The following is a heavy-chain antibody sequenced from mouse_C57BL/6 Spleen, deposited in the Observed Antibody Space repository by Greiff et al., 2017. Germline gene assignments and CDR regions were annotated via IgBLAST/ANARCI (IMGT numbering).Heavy chain of an antibody. CDR2: IYPGDGDT. CDR1: GYAFSSYW. CDR3: ARPRYYYGSSYWYFDV. V-gene: IGHV1-80*01. J-gene: IGHJ1*03. D-gene: IGHD1-1*01. Sequence: VKLVESGAELVKPGASVKISCKASGYAFSSYWMNWVKQRPGKGLEWIGQIYPGDGDTNYNGKFKGKATLTADKSSSTAYMQLSSLTSEDSAVYFCARPRYYYGSSYWYFDVWGTGTTVTVSS.